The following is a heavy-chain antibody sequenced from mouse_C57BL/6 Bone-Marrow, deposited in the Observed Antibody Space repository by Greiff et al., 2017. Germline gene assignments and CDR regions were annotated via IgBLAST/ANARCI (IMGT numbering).Heavy chain of an antibody. V-gene: IGHV1-72*01. D-gene: IGHD1-1*01. CDR2: IDPNSGGT. CDR1: GYTFTSYW. CDR3: ARKYYGSSYGDFDV. Sequence: QVQLKQSGAELVKPGASVKLSCKASGYTFTSYWMHWVKQRPGRGLEWIGRIDPNSGGTKYNEKFKSKATLNVDKPSSTTYMLLSSLTSEDSAVYYCARKYYGSSYGDFDVWGTGTTVTVSS. J-gene: IGHJ1*03.